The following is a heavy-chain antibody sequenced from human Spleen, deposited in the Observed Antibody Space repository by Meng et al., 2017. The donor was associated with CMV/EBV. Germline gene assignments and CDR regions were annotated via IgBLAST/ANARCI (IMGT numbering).Heavy chain of an antibody. CDR3: ARVHSRDLYGWFDP. D-gene: IGHD2-2*02. CDR2: ISAYNGNT. Sequence: ASVKVSCKASGYSFTSFGFSWVRQAPGQGLEWMGWISAYNGNTKFAQKFQGRVTMTTDTSTSTAYMELRSLRSDDTAVYYCARVHSRDLYGWFDPWGQGTLVTVSS. CDR1: GYSFTSFG. V-gene: IGHV1-18*01. J-gene: IGHJ5*02.